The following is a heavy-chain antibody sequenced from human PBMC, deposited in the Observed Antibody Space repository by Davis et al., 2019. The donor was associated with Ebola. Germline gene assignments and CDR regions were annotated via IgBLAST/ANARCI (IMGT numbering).Heavy chain of an antibody. CDR3: AHGGSGWYNDNWFDP. CDR2: IYWNDDK. Sequence: SGPTLVKPTQTLTLTCTFSGFSLSTSGVGVGRIRQPPGKALEWLALIYWNDDKRYSPSLKSRLTITKDTSKNQVVLTMTNMDPVDTATYYCAHGGSGWYNDNWFDPWGQGTLVTVSS. J-gene: IGHJ5*02. D-gene: IGHD6-19*01. V-gene: IGHV2-5*01. CDR1: GFSLSTSGVG.